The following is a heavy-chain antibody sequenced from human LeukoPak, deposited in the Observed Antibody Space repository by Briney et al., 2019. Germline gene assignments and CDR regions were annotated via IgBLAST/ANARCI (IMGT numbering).Heavy chain of an antibody. V-gene: IGHV1-8*03. D-gene: IGHD2-2*01. CDR1: GYTFTSYD. CDR3: AREYCSSTSCSYFDY. Sequence: GASVKVSCKASGYTFTSYDINWVRQATGQGLEWMGWMNPNSGNTGYAQKFQGRVTITRNTSISTAYMELSSLRSEDTAVYYRAREYCSSTSCSYFDYWGQGTLVTVSS. J-gene: IGHJ4*02. CDR2: MNPNSGNT.